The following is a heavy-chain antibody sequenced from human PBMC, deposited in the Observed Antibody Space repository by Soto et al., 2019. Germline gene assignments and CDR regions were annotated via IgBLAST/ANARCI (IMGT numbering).Heavy chain of an antibody. CDR3: ARGGGSGSQHHDY. J-gene: IGHJ4*02. CDR2: INHSGST. Sequence: KPSETLSLTCAVYGGSFSGYYWSWIRQPPGKGLEWIGEINHSGSTNYNPSLKSRVTISVDTSKNQFSLKLSSVTAADTAVYYCARGGGSGSQHHDYWGQGTLVTVSS. CDR1: GGSFSGYY. D-gene: IGHD3-10*01. V-gene: IGHV4-34*01.